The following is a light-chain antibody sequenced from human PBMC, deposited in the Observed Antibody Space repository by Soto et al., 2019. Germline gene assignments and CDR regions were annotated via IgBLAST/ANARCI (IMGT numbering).Light chain of an antibody. J-gene: IGKJ2*01. Sequence: DIQMTQSPSALSASVGDTIPITCRASQSISNYLNWYQQRPRKAPKVLIYDASSLQSGVPSRFSGSRSGTELTLNISSLQPEDFAPYYCQQTSSSPYTFGHATKLQI. CDR1: QSISNY. V-gene: IGKV1-39*01. CDR2: DAS. CDR3: QQTSSSPYT.